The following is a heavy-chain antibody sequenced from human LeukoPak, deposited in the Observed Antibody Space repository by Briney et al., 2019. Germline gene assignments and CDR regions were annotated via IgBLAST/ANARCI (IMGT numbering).Heavy chain of an antibody. CDR1: GGSISSSNW. D-gene: IGHD5-24*01. J-gene: IGHJ4*02. CDR3: ARVTRRRDCYNPVGDY. Sequence: SGTLSLTCAVSGGSISSSNWWSWVRQPPGKGLEWIGEIYHSGSTNYNPSLKSRVTISVDKSKNQFSLKLSSVTAADTAVYYCARVTRRRDCYNPVGDYWGQGTLVTVSS. V-gene: IGHV4-4*02. CDR2: IYHSGST.